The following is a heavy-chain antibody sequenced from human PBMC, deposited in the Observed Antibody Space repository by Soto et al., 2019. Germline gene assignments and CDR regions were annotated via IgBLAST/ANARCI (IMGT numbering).Heavy chain of an antibody. CDR1: GGSISSGDYY. V-gene: IGHV4-30-4*01. Sequence: PSEALSLTCTVSGGSISSGDYYWSWIRQPPGKGLEWIGYIYYSGSTYYNPSLKSRVTISVDTSKNQFSLKLSSVTAAYTAVYYCDREEGYYGSAPWGQGTLVTVSS. D-gene: IGHD3-10*01. CDR2: IYYSGST. CDR3: DREEGYYGSAP. J-gene: IGHJ5*02.